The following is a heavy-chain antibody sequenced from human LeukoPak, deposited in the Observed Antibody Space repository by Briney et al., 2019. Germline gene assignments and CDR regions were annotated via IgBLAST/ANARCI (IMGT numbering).Heavy chain of an antibody. CDR2: INHSGST. CDR1: GGSISSYY. D-gene: IGHD6-13*01. CDR3: ARGRRYSSSWYADYFDY. J-gene: IGHJ4*02. V-gene: IGHV4-34*01. Sequence: SETLSLTCTVSGGSISSYYWSWIRQPPGKGLEWIGEINHSGSTNYNPSLKSRVTISVDTSKNQFSLKLSSVTAADTAVYYCARGRRYSSSWYADYFDYWGQGTLVTVSS.